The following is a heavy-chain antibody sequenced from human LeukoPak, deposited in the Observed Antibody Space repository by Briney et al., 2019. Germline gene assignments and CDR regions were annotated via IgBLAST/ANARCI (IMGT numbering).Heavy chain of an antibody. Sequence: SATLSLTCTVSGGSIISYYWSWIRQPPRKGLEWVGYIYDSGSTHHHPSLKSRVTISVDTSKNQFSLKLSSVTAADTAVYYCARLLDKTYYYGMDVWGQGTTVTVSS. J-gene: IGHJ6*02. CDR2: IYDSGST. D-gene: IGHD2-2*03. V-gene: IGHV4-59*08. CDR3: ARLLDKTYYYGMDV. CDR1: GGSIISYY.